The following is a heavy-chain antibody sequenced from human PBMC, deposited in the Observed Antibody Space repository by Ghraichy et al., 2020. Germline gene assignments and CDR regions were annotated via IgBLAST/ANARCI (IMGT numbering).Heavy chain of an antibody. CDR1: GFTVSNNY. D-gene: IGHD3-22*01. CDR2: IYSGGST. J-gene: IGHJ5*02. Sequence: GALRLSCAASGFTVSNNYMRWVRQAPGKGLEWVSVIYSGGSTNYADSVKGRFTISRDNSKNTLYLQMNSLRAEDTAVYYCARDYYGAWGQGTLVTVSS. CDR3: ARDYYGA. V-gene: IGHV3-66*01.